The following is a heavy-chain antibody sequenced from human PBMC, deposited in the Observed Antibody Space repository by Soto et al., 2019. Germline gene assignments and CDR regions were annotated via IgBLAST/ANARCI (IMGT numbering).Heavy chain of an antibody. CDR1: GFTFSSYA. Sequence: GGSLRLSCAASGFTFSSYAMSWVRQAPGKGLEWVSAISGSGGSTYYADSVKGRFTISRGNSKNTLYLQMNSLRAEDTAVYYCAKDTVLLWFGELTPRATPGYYGMDVWGQGTTVTVSS. D-gene: IGHD3-10*01. CDR2: ISGSGGST. CDR3: AKDTVLLWFGELTPRATPGYYGMDV. J-gene: IGHJ6*02. V-gene: IGHV3-23*01.